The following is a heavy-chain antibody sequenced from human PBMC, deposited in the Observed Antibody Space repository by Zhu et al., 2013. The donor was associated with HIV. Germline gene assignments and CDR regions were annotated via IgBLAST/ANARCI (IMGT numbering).Heavy chain of an antibody. J-gene: IGHJ4*02. CDR3: TRGLRGVTGD. CDR1: GGSFSGYS. Sequence: VQLQQRGAGLLKPSETLTLSCIVCGGSFSGYSRSWIRQSSGKGLEWIGEIDESGNSTYNSSLESRVTISMGASRSHFSLHLTSVTAADTAVYYCTRGLRGVTGDWGQGSLVTVSS. V-gene: IGHV4-34*01. CDR2: IDESGNS.